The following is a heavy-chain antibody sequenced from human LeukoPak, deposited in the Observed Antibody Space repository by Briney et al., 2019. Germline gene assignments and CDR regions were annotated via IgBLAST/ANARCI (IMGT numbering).Heavy chain of an antibody. V-gene: IGHV1-2*02. D-gene: IGHD3-22*01. CDR3: ARVSHSVDSSGYYVGAFDI. CDR1: GYTFTGYY. CDR2: INPNSGGT. J-gene: IGHJ3*02. Sequence: ASVKVSCKASGYTFTGYYMHWVRQAPGQGLEWMGWINPNSGGTNYAQKFQGRVTMTGDTSISTAYMELSRLRSDDTAVYYCARVSHSVDSSGYYVGAFDIWGQGTMVTVSS.